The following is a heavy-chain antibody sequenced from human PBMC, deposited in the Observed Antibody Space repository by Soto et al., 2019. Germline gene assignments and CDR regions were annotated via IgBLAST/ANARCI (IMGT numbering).Heavy chain of an antibody. D-gene: IGHD3-16*02. Sequence: SETLSLTCAVYGGSFSGYYWSWIRQPPGKGLEWIGSIYYSGSTYYNPYLKSRVTISVDTSKNQFSLMLSSVTAADTAVYYCARQRNRLHLGELSLRGEMEFDYWGQGTLVTVSS. V-gene: IGHV4-34*01. CDR2: IYYSGST. CDR3: ARQRNRLHLGELSLRGEMEFDY. J-gene: IGHJ4*02. CDR1: GGSFSGYY.